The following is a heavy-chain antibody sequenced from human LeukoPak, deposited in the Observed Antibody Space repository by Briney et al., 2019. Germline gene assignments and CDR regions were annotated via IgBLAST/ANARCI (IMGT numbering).Heavy chain of an antibody. CDR1: GFTFSSYA. Sequence: GGSLRLSCAASGFTFSSYAMSWVRQAPGKGLEWVSAISGSGGSTYYADSVEGRFTISRDNSKNTLYLQMNSLRAEDTAVYYCAKDIRRYSSGDYWGQGTLVTVSS. CDR2: ISGSGGST. CDR3: AKDIRRYSSGDY. V-gene: IGHV3-23*01. J-gene: IGHJ4*02. D-gene: IGHD6-25*01.